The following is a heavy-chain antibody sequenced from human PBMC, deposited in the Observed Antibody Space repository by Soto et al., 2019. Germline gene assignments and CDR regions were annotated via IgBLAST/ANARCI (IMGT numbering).Heavy chain of an antibody. CDR1: GFTFSSYA. J-gene: IGHJ3*02. CDR2: ISGSGGST. V-gene: IGHV3-23*01. Sequence: GGSLRLSCAASGFTFSSYAMSWVRQAPGKGLEWVSAISGSGGSTYYADSVKGRFTISRDNSRNTLYLQMNSLRAEDTAVYYCAKDETVLDAFDIWGQGTMVTVSS. CDR3: AKDETVLDAFDI.